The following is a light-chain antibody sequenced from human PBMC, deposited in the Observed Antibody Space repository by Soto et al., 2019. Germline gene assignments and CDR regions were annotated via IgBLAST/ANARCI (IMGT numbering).Light chain of an antibody. CDR3: QKNNSAPKT. Sequence: DIQMTQSPSSLSASVGDRVTITCRASQGISNYLAWYQQKPGKVPKLLIYAASTLQSGVQTLFSGSGSGTDFTLTISKLQPEDVATYYSQKNNSAPKTFGQGTKQEIK. V-gene: IGKV1-27*01. J-gene: IGKJ1*01. CDR1: QGISNY. CDR2: AAS.